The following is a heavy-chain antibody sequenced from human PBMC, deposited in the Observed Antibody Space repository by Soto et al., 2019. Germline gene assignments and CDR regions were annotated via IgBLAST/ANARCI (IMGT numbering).Heavy chain of an antibody. CDR2: MNPNSGNT. V-gene: IGHV1-8*01. J-gene: IGHJ4*02. D-gene: IGHD1-7*01. Sequence: ASVKVSCKASGYTFTSYDINWVRQATGQGLEWMGWMNPNSGNTGYAQKFQGRVTMTRNTSIGTAYMELSSLRSEDTAVYYCARGLKWNYEVIFDYWGQGTLVTVSS. CDR1: GYTFTSYD. CDR3: ARGLKWNYEVIFDY.